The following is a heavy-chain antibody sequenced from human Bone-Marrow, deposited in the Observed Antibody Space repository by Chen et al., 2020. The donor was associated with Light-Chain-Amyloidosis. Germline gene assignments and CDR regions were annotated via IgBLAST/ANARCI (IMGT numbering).Heavy chain of an antibody. V-gene: IGHV3-23*01. D-gene: IGHD3-22*01. J-gene: IGHJ4*02. CDR1: GFTFDTHA. Sequence: EVQLLQSGGGSVQPGGSLRLSCVASGFTFDTHAMSWVRQTPGKGLGWVASITRRGGSTFYADSVQDRFTISRDNAKNTLYLHMSSLRVEDTALYYCAKDRPNFYESTGAYCKPRGDFWGQGTPVAVSS. CDR3: AKDRPNFYESTGAYCKPRGDF. CDR2: ITRRGGST.